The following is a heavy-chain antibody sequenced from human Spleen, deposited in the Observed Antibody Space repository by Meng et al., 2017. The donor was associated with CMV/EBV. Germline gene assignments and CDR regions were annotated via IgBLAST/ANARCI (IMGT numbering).Heavy chain of an antibody. CDR1: GGTFSTYA. V-gene: IGHV1-69*10. CDR3: ARAHSSSVPRRRPYYYYDMDV. J-gene: IGHJ6*02. Sequence: SVKVSCKPSGGTFSTYAFSWVRQAPGQGLEWMGGSIPILGIANHAQRFQGRVTISADKSTSTAYLELSSLRSEDTAVYYCARAHSSSVPRRRPYYYYDMDVWGQGTTVTVSS. CDR2: SIPILGIA. D-gene: IGHD6-6*01.